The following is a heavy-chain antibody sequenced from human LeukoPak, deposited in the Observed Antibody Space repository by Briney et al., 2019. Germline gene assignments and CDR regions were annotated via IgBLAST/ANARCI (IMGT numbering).Heavy chain of an antibody. CDR2: IRYDGSEK. D-gene: IGHD6-19*01. CDR3: AKEGASSQGD. J-gene: IGHJ4*02. CDR1: GFIFSSYG. Sequence: GGSLRLSCAASGFIFSSYGMHWVRQAPGKGLEWVSFIRYDGSEKYYTESVKGRFPVSRDNSKNRVYLEMTSLSTEATAVYYCAKEGASSQGDWGQGTLVTVSA. V-gene: IGHV3-30*02.